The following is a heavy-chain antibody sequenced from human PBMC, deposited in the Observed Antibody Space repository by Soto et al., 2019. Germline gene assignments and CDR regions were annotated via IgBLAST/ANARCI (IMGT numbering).Heavy chain of an antibody. CDR2: ISSSKTT. V-gene: IGHV3-48*02. CDR1: GITFSSYS. D-gene: IGHD5-18*01. CDR3: VGDQDVHTPMVHGNY. Sequence: EVQLVEWGGGLGQPGESLRLSCTASGITFSSYSMNWVRQAPGKGLEWLSYISSSKTTYADSVKGRFTISRDNAKNSVYLQMNSLRDEDTAVYYCVGDQDVHTPMVHGNYWGRGTRVTVSS. J-gene: IGHJ4*02.